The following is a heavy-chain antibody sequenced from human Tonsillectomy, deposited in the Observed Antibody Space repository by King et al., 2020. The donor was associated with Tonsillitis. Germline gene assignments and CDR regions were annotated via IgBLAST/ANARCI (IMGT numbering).Heavy chain of an antibody. CDR3: ARATRDPHYYGMDV. Sequence: QLVQSGAEVKKPGASVKVSCKASGYTFTSYGISWVRQAPGQGLEWLGWISAYNGNTNYAQKPQGRVTMTTDTSTSTAYMELRSLRSDDTAVYYCARATRDPHYYGMDVWGQGTTVTVSS. D-gene: IGHD5-24*01. V-gene: IGHV1-18*04. CDR1: GYTFTSYG. CDR2: ISAYNGNT. J-gene: IGHJ6*02.